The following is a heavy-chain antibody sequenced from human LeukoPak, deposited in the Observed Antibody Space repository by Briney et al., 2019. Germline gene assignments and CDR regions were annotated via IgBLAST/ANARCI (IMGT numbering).Heavy chain of an antibody. CDR2: ISWNSGSI. V-gene: IGHV3-9*01. CDR3: AKDINYGRALDY. Sequence: PGGSLRLSCAASGFTFDDYAMHWVRQAPGKGLEWVSGISWNSGSIGYADSVKGRFTISRDNAKNSLYLQMNSLRAEDTALYYCAKDINYGRALDYWGQGTLVTVSS. J-gene: IGHJ4*02. CDR1: GFTFDDYA. D-gene: IGHD3-10*01.